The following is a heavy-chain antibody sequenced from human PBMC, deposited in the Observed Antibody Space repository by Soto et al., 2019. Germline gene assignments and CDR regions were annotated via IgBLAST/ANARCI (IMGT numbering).Heavy chain of an antibody. CDR3: ATGHSSGYYSPIDWFDP. Sequence: PSETLSLTCTVSGGSISSGGYYWSWIRQHPGKGLEWIGYIYYSGSTYYNPSLKSRVTISVDTSKNQFSLKLSSVTAADTAVYYGATGHSSGYYSPIDWFDPWGQGTLVTVSS. D-gene: IGHD3-22*01. V-gene: IGHV4-31*03. J-gene: IGHJ5*02. CDR2: IYYSGST. CDR1: GGSISSGGYY.